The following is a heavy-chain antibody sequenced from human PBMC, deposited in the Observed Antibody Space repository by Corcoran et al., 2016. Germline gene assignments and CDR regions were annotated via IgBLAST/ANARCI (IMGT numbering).Heavy chain of an antibody. CDR1: GFTFSGSA. CDR3: TRLPYYYDSSGYT. D-gene: IGHD3-22*01. Sequence: EVQLVESGGGLVQPGGSLKLSCAASGFTFSGSAMHWVRQASGKGLEWVGRIRSKANSYATAYAASVKGRFTISRDDSKNTAYLQMNSLKTEDTAVYYCTRLPYYYDSSGYTWGQGTLVTVSS. CDR2: IRSKANSYAT. V-gene: IGHV3-73*02. J-gene: IGHJ5*02.